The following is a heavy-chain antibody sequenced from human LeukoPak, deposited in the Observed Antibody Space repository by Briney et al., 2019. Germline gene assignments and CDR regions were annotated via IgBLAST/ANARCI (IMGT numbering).Heavy chain of an antibody. CDR2: ISSSSIYI. CDR1: RFTFSTYS. Sequence: GGSLRLSCAASRFTFSTYSMNWVRQAPGKGLEWVSSISSSSIYICYADSMKGRFTISRDNAKNSLYLQMNSLRAEDTAVYFCARVRDSSNRLFNDAFDIWGQGTMVTVSS. D-gene: IGHD6-13*01. J-gene: IGHJ3*02. V-gene: IGHV3-21*01. CDR3: ARVRDSSNRLFNDAFDI.